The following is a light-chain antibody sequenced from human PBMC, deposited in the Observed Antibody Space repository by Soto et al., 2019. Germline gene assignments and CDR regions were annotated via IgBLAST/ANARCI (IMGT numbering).Light chain of an antibody. CDR1: QSLLQSNGYTY. J-gene: IGKJ1*01. CDR3: MQALQTPPWT. V-gene: IGKV2-28*01. Sequence: DIVMTQSPLSLPVTPGEPASISCRSSQSLLQSNGYTYLDWYLQKSGQSPQLLIYFTSIRASGVPDRFNGSGSGTDFTLKISKVEAEDVGVYYCMQALQTPPWTFGQGTKVEIK. CDR2: FTS.